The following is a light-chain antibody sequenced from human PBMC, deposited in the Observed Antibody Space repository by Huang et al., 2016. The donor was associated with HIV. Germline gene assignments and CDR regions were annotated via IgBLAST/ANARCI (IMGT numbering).Light chain of an antibody. Sequence: EIVMTQSPATLSVSPGERATLSCRASQSVSSDLVWFQHKPGQAPRLLIHGASTRATGIPARFRGSGSGTEFTLTISSLQSEDFAVYYCQQNNKWPRTFGQGTKVEI. V-gene: IGKV3-15*01. CDR1: QSVSSD. CDR3: QQNNKWPRT. CDR2: GAS. J-gene: IGKJ1*01.